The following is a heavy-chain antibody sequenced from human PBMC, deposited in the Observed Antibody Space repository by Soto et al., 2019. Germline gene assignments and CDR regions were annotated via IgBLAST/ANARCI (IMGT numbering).Heavy chain of an antibody. CDR3: STAADGSYSYFFDY. Sequence: EVQLLESGGGLVQPGGSLRLSCAASGFTFSSYAMSWVRQAPGKGLEWVSAISGSGGSTYYADSVKGRFTISRDNAKNTLYLQMNSLIAADTAVDYFSTAADGSYSYFFDYWGQGTLVTVSS. CDR1: GFTFSSYA. CDR2: ISGSGGST. J-gene: IGHJ4*02. V-gene: IGHV3-23*01. D-gene: IGHD1-26*01.